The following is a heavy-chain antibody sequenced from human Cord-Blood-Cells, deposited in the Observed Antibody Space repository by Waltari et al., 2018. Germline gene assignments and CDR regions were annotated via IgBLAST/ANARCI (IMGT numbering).Heavy chain of an antibody. CDR2: MNPNRGNT. D-gene: IGHD1-26*01. CDR1: GYTFTSYD. Sequence: QVQLVQSGAEVKKPGASVKVSCKASGYTFTSYDINWVRQATGQGLEWMGWMNPNRGNTGYAQKFQGRVTITRKTSISTAYMELSSLRSEDTAVYYCARGSLGIGSYGYWGQGTLVTVSS. CDR3: ARGSLGIGSYGY. V-gene: IGHV1-8*03. J-gene: IGHJ4*02.